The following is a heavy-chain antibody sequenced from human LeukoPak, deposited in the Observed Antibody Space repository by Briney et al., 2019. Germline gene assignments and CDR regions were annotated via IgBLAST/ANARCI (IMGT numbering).Heavy chain of an antibody. CDR1: GGTFSSYA. Sequence: SVKVSCKASGGTFSSYAISWVRQAPGQGLEWMGGIIPIFGTANYAQKFQGRVTITADESTSTAYMELSSLRSEDTAMYYCARGSPYCGGDCYSFDYWGQGTLVTVSS. CDR2: IIPIFGTA. J-gene: IGHJ4*02. D-gene: IGHD2-21*02. CDR3: ARGSPYCGGDCYSFDY. V-gene: IGHV1-69*13.